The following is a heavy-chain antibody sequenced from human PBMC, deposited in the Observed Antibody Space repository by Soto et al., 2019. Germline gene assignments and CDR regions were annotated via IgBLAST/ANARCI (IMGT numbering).Heavy chain of an antibody. V-gene: IGHV4-31*03. CDR3: ARQITMARGIDF. CDR2: VYFNENT. Sequence: QVQLLESGPGLVKASETLSLTCSISGGSIPSGGYYWSWVRQRPGKGLEWIGYVYFNENTYYNPSLKSRVTISVGTSKSQFSLRLSSVTAADAAVYYCARQITMARGIDFWGPGISVSVSS. CDR1: GGSIPSGGYY. D-gene: IGHD3-10*01. J-gene: IGHJ4*02.